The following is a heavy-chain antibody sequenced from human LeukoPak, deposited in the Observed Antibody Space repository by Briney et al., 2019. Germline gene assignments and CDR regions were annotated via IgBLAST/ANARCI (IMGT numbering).Heavy chain of an antibody. D-gene: IGHD3-3*01. CDR2: IYSGGST. Sequence: GGSLRLSCAASGFTVSSNYMSWVRQASGKGLEWVSVIYSGGSTYYADSVKGRFTISRDNSKNTLYLQMNSLRAEDTAVYYCARGQPHYDFWSGYYSRGVYFDYWGQGTLVTVSS. CDR3: ARGQPHYDFWSGYYSRGVYFDY. J-gene: IGHJ4*02. V-gene: IGHV3-66*01. CDR1: GFTVSSNY.